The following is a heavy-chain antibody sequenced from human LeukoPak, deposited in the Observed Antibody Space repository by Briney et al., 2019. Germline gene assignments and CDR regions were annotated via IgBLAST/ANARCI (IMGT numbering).Heavy chain of an antibody. D-gene: IGHD1-26*01. Sequence: GASVKVSCKASGYTFTGYYMHWVRQAPGQGLEWMGWINPNSGGTNYAQKFQGRVTMTRDTSSSTAYMELSRLRFDDTVVYYCARVSGSYYLDYWGQGTLVTVSS. V-gene: IGHV1-2*02. CDR2: INPNSGGT. J-gene: IGHJ4*02. CDR1: GYTFTGYY. CDR3: ARVSGSYYLDY.